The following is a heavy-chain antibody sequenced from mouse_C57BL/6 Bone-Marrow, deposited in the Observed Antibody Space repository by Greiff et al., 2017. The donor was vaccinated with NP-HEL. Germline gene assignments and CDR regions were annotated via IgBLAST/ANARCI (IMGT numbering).Heavy chain of an antibody. CDR2: INPGSGGT. CDR3: ARGTGTLDY. D-gene: IGHD4-1*01. V-gene: IGHV1-54*01. J-gene: IGHJ2*01. Sequence: QVQLQQSGAELVRPGTSVKVSCKASGYAFTNYLIEWVKQRPGQGLEWIGVINPGSGGTNYNETFKGKATLTADKSSSTAYMQLSSLTSEDSADYLCARGTGTLDYWGQGTTLTVSS. CDR1: GYAFTNYL.